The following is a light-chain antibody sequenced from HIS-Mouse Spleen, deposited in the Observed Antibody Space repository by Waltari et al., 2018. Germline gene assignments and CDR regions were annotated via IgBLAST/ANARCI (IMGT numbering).Light chain of an antibody. CDR2: AAS. CDR3: QQLNSYPPP. CDR1: QGISSY. V-gene: IGKV1-9*01. J-gene: IGKJ1*01. Sequence: DIQLTQSPSFLSASVGDRVTITCRASQGISSYLAWYQQKPGKAPKLLIYAASNLQSGVPSSFSGSGSGTEFTLTIRSLQPEDFATYYCQQLNSYPPPFGQGTKVEIK.